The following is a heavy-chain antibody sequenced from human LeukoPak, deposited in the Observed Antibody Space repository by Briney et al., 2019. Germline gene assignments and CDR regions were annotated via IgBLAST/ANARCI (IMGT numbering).Heavy chain of an antibody. CDR1: GFTFSDHG. Sequence: PGRSLRLSCTASGFTFSDHGMGWVRQAPEKGLEWVGFIRRKVYGGTTEYAASVRGRFSISRDDSKSIAYLEMNSLKTEDTAVYYCTRDKDWSYDYWGQGTLVTVSS. CDR3: TRDKDWSYDY. D-gene: IGHD3/OR15-3a*01. V-gene: IGHV3-49*04. J-gene: IGHJ4*02. CDR2: IRRKVYGGTT.